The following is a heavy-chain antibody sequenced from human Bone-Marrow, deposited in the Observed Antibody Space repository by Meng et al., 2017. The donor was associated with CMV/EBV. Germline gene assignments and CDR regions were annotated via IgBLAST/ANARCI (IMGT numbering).Heavy chain of an antibody. CDR2: ISYDGSNK. CDR3: AIVRGDKPQKYYYYYYGMDV. V-gene: IGHV3-30*04. J-gene: IGHJ6*02. D-gene: IGHD2-21*02. CDR1: GFTFSSYA. Sequence: GGSLRLSCAASGFTFSSYAMHWVRQAPGKGLEWVAVISYDGSNKYYADSVKGRFTISRDNSRNTLYLQMNSLRAEDTAVYYCAIVRGDKPQKYYYYYYGMDVWGQGTTVTVSS.